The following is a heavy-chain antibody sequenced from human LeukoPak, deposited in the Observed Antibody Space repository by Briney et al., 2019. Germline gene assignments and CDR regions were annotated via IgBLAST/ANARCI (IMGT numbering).Heavy chain of an antibody. CDR3: ARGCCSGGSCYPVNTVDY. D-gene: IGHD2-15*01. J-gene: IGHJ4*02. V-gene: IGHV1-2*02. CDR2: INPNSGGT. Sequence: ASVKVSCKASGYTFTGYYMHWVRQAPGQGLEWMGWINPNSGGTNYAQKFQGRVTMTRDTSISTAYMELSRLRSDDTAVYYCARGCCSGGSCYPVNTVDYWGQGTLVTVSS. CDR1: GYTFTGYY.